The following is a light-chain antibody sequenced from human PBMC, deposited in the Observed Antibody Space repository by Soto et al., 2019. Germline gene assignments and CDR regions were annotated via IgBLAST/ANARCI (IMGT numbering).Light chain of an antibody. J-gene: IGKJ1*01. CDR3: QQYANSRT. CDR1: QSVHNNY. CDR2: GAS. V-gene: IGKV3-20*01. Sequence: EIVLTQSPVTLSLSPGERATLSCRASQSVHNNYLAWYQQKPGRAPRLLIYGASTRAAGIPDRFSGSGSGTDFTLAIHRLEPEDFAVYYCQQYANSRTFGQGTKVDIK.